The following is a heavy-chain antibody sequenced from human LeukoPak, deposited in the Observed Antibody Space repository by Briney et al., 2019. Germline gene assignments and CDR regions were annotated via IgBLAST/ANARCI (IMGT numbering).Heavy chain of an antibody. J-gene: IGHJ4*02. CDR2: MSDDGSNK. V-gene: IGHV3-30-3*01. D-gene: IGHD2-2*02. CDR1: GFTFSNYV. CDR3: ARGRYCGSTTCYMLESAFDY. Sequence: GRSLRLSCAASGFTFSNYVLHWVRQAPGKGLEWVAVMSDDGSNKYYADSVKGRFTISRDNSRNTLYLQINSLRTEDTAVYFCARGRYCGSTTCYMLESAFDYWGQGTLVTVSS.